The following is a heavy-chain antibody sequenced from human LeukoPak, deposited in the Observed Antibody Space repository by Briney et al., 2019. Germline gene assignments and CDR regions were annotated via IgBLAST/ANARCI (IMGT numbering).Heavy chain of an antibody. D-gene: IGHD5-18*01. J-gene: IGHJ4*02. CDR2: INHSGST. CDR1: GGSFRGYY. V-gene: IGHV4-34*01. Sequence: PSETLSLTCAVYGGSFRGYYWSWIRQPPGKGLEWIGEINHSGSTNYNPSLKSRVTISVDTSKNQFSLKLSSVTAADTAVYYCARGIGYSYGPPPYYFDYWGQGTLVTVSS. CDR3: ARGIGYSYGPPPYYFDY.